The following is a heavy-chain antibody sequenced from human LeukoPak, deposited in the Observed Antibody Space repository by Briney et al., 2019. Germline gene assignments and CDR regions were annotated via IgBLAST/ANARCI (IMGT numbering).Heavy chain of an antibody. V-gene: IGHV3-23*01. Sequence: SGGSLRHSCAASGVTLSTYAMSWARQAPGKGLEWVSGISSSGSGDNTYYADSVKGRFTISRDSSKNTLYLQMNSLRAEDTAVYYCARVQGGVWELSGGYFDYWGQGTLVTVSS. CDR2: ISSSGSGDNT. CDR3: ARVQGGVWELSGGYFDY. J-gene: IGHJ4*02. CDR1: GVTLSTYA. D-gene: IGHD1-26*01.